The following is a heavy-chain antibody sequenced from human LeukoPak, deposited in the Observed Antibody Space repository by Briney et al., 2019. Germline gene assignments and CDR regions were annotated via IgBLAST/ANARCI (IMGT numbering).Heavy chain of an antibody. CDR1: DYSINSGYY. J-gene: IGHJ5*02. D-gene: IGHD3-22*01. Sequence: SETLSLTCTVSDYSINSGYYWSWIRQPPGKGLEWIGYIYYSGSTNYNPSLKSRVTIPVDTSKNQFSLKLSSVTAADTAVYYCARNRYDSSGYGVPNWFDPWGQGTLVTVSS. CDR2: IYYSGST. V-gene: IGHV4-61*01. CDR3: ARNRYDSSGYGVPNWFDP.